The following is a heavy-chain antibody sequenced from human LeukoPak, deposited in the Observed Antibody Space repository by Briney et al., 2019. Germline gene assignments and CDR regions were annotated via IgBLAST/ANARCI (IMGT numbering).Heavy chain of an antibody. D-gene: IGHD2-15*01. V-gene: IGHV3-48*03. CDR3: ARQRYCGAGNCYRAFDP. J-gene: IGHJ3*01. CDR1: GFIFRSSE. CDR2: ISDSGTTI. Sequence: PGGSLRLSCAVSGFIFRSSEMNWVRQAPGQGLEWLSYISDSGTTIYYAGSVKGRFTMSRDSAENSLYLEMSSLRAEDTAVYYCARQRYCGAGNCYRAFDPWGQGTKVTVSS.